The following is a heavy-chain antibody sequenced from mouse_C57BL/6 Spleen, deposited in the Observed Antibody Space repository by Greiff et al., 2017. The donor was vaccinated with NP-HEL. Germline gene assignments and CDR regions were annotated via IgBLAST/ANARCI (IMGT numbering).Heavy chain of an antibody. D-gene: IGHD1-1*01. CDR3: AGGYITRYFDV. CDR2: IYPGDGDT. J-gene: IGHJ1*03. V-gene: IGHV1-80*01. CDR1: GYAFGSYW. Sequence: QVQLQQSGAELVKPGASVKISCKASGYAFGSYWMNWVKQRPGKGLEWIGQIYPGDGDTNYNGKFKGKATLTADKSSSTAYMQLSSLTSEDSAVYFCAGGYITRYFDVWGTGTTVTVSS.